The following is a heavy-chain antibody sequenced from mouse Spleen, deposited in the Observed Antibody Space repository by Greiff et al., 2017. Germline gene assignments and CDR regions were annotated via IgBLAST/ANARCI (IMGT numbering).Heavy chain of an antibody. CDR2: INPGSGGS. CDR1: GYALTNYL. V-gene: IGHV1-54*01. Sequence: VQLQQSGAELVRPGTSVKVSCKASGYALTNYLIEWVKQRPGQGLEWIGVINPGSGGSKYNEKFTGKATLTADKSSSTAYMQLSSLTTEDSAVYYCAREGQLGLQSALDYWGQGTSVTVSS. J-gene: IGHJ4*01. CDR3: AREGQLGLQSALDY. D-gene: IGHD3-2*01.